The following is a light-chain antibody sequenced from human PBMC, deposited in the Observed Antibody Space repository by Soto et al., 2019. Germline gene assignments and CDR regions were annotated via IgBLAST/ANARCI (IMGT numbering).Light chain of an antibody. CDR1: QSVSSSY. CDR3: QQYGRSGYT. V-gene: IGKV3-20*01. Sequence: EIVLTQSPGTLSLSPGERATLSCRASQSVSSSYLAWYQQKPGQAPRLLIYGASSRATGIPDRFSGSGSGTDFTLTINRLEPEAFAVYYCQQYGRSGYTFGQGTKLEIK. CDR2: GAS. J-gene: IGKJ2*01.